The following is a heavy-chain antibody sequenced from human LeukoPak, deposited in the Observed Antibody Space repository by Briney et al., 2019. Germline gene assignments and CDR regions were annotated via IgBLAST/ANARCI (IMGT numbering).Heavy chain of an antibody. CDR3: ARQTVAGHYYYGMDV. CDR2: IYYSGST. D-gene: IGHD6-19*01. Sequence: PSETLSLTCTVSGGSISSYYWSWIRQPPGKGLEWIGYIYYSGSTNYNPSLKSRVTISVDTSKNQFSLKLSSVTAADTAVYYCARQTVAGHYYYGMDVWGQGTTVTVSS. CDR1: GGSISSYY. V-gene: IGHV4-59*08. J-gene: IGHJ6*02.